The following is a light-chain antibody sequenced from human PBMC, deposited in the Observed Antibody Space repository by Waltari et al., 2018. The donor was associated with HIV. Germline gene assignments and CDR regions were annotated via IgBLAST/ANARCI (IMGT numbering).Light chain of an antibody. Sequence: HSALTQPASVSGSPGQSITIPCTGTRSDVGGYNYVSWYRLHPGEVPKLMIFDVNNRPSGVSNRFSGSKSGNTASLTISGLQVEDEADYYCSSYTSSSIVIFGGGTKVTVL. V-gene: IGLV2-14*03. CDR3: SSYTSSSIVI. CDR2: DVN. CDR1: RSDVGGYNY. J-gene: IGLJ2*01.